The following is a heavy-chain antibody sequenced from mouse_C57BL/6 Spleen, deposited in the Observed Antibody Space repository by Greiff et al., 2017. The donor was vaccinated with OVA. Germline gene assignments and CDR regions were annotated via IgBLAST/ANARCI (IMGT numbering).Heavy chain of an antibody. D-gene: IGHD1-1*01. Sequence: QVQLKESGAELVRPGSSVKLSCKASGYTFTSYWMHWVKQRPIQGLEWIGNIDPSDSETHYNQKFKDKATLTVDKSSSTAYMQLSSLTSEDSAVYYCAQGTYYGSSLYAMDYWGQGTSVTVSS. CDR2: IDPSDSET. J-gene: IGHJ4*01. CDR3: AQGTYYGSSLYAMDY. V-gene: IGHV1-52*01. CDR1: GYTFTSYW.